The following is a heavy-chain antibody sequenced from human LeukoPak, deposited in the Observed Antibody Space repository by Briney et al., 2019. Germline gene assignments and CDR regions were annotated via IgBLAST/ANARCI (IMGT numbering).Heavy chain of an antibody. D-gene: IGHD2-2*02. CDR1: GFTFSDYS. CDR3: AKGGYTTNFDY. CDR2: IRASGGST. V-gene: IGHV3-23*01. Sequence: GGSLRLSCAASGFTFSDYSMSWVRQAPGKGLEWVSTIRASGGSTYYADSVKGRFIISRDNSKNTVFLQMNSLRAEDTAGYYCAKGGYTTNFDYWGQGTLVTVSS. J-gene: IGHJ4*02.